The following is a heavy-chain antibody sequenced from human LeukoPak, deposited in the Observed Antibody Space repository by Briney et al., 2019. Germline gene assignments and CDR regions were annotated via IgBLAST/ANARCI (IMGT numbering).Heavy chain of an antibody. D-gene: IGHD3-22*01. CDR3: ASGDFDSSGYYGY. V-gene: IGHV4-39*01. Sequence: PSETLSLTCTVSGGSISSSSYYWGWIRQPPGKGLEWIGSIYYSGSTYYNPSLKSRVTISVDTSKNQFSLKLSSVTAADTAVYYCASGDFDSSGYYGYWGRGTLVTVS. CDR1: GGSISSSSYY. J-gene: IGHJ4*02. CDR2: IYYSGST.